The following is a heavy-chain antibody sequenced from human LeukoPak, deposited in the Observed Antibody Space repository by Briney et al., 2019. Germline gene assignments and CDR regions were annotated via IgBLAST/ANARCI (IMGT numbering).Heavy chain of an antibody. CDR2: ISSSSSTI. D-gene: IGHD3-10*01. CDR1: GFTFSSYR. CDR3: AKTWRGRGYYGYGPSEYFYYMDV. V-gene: IGHV3-48*01. Sequence: GGSLRLSCAASGFTFSSYRMNWVRQAPGKGLGWVSYISSSSSTIYYADSVKGRFTISRNNSKNTLWLQMNSLKGEDTAVYYCAKTWRGRGYYGYGPSEYFYYMDVWGKGTTVTISS. J-gene: IGHJ6*03.